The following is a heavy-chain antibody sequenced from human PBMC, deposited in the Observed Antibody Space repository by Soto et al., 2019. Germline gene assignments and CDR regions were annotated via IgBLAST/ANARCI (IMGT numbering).Heavy chain of an antibody. CDR1: GFTFSTYW. CDR2: INSDGSFT. Sequence: EVQLVESGGGLVQPGGSLRLSCAASGFTFSTYWMYWVRQGPGKGPVWVSRINSDGSFTSYADSVKGRFTISRDNAKNTLYLQMNSLRAEDTAVYYCARGGHCTNGVCYAGRDWLDPWGQGTLVTVSS. CDR3: ARGGHCTNGVCYAGRDWLDP. V-gene: IGHV3-74*01. J-gene: IGHJ5*02. D-gene: IGHD2-8*01.